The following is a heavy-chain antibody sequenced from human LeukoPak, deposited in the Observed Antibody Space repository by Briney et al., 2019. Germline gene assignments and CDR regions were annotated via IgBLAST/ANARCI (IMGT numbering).Heavy chain of an antibody. Sequence: SETLSLTCAVYGGSFSGYYWSWIRQPPGKGLEWIGEINHSGSTNYNPSLKSRVTISVDTSKNQFSPKLSSVTAADTAVYYCARNSSSHVGYYYYYMDVWGKGTMVTVSS. D-gene: IGHD6-6*01. CDR2: INHSGST. CDR3: ARNSSSHVGYYYYYMDV. J-gene: IGHJ6*03. CDR1: GGSFSGYY. V-gene: IGHV4-34*01.